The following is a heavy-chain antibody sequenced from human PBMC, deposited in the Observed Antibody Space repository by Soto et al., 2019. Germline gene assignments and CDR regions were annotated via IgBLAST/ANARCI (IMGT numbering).Heavy chain of an antibody. J-gene: IGHJ4*02. CDR2: ISGSGGST. D-gene: IGHD3-22*01. V-gene: IGHV3-23*01. CDR3: AKVGDDYYDSSGYYQIDY. Sequence: EVQLLESGGGLVQPGGSLRLSCAASGFTFSSYAMSWVRQAPGKGLEWVSAISGSGGSTYYADSVKGRFTISRDNSKNTLYLQKNSLRAEDTAVYYCAKVGDDYYDSSGYYQIDYWGQGTLVTVSS. CDR1: GFTFSSYA.